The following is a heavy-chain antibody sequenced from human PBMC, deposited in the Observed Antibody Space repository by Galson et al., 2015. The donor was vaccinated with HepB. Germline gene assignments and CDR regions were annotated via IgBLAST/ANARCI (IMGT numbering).Heavy chain of an antibody. CDR3: ARLGGLVAATSNYYYGMDV. CDR2: IYPGDSDT. V-gene: IGHV5-51*03. Sequence: QSGAEVKKPGESLKISCKGSGYSFTSYWIGWVRQMPGKGLEWVGVIYPGDSDTRYSPSFQGQVTISADKSISTAYPQWSSLKASDTAMYYCARLGGLVAATSNYYYGMDVWGQGTTVTVSS. J-gene: IGHJ6*02. D-gene: IGHD2-15*01. CDR1: GYSFTSYW.